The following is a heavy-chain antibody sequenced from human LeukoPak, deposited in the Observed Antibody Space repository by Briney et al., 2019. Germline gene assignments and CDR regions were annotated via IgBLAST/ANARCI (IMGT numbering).Heavy chain of an antibody. Sequence: EASVKVSCKASGYTFTGYYMHWVRQAPGRGLEWMGWINPNSGGTNYAQKFQGRVTMTRDTSISTAYMELSRLRSDDTAVYYCARDNYCSGGSCYIPYYYYYMDVWGKGTTVTVSS. CDR1: GYTFTGYY. D-gene: IGHD2-15*01. CDR3: ARDNYCSGGSCYIPYYYYYMDV. CDR2: INPNSGGT. J-gene: IGHJ6*03. V-gene: IGHV1-2*02.